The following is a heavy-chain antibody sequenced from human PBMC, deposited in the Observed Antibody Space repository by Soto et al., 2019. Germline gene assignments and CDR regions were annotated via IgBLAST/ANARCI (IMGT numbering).Heavy chain of an antibody. V-gene: IGHV3-7*01. Sequence: GGSLRLSCTASRFTLNNYWMNWVRQAPGKGLGWVANIKEDGNEKYYLDSVKGRFTISRDNAKNSLYLQMNSLRAEDTAVYYCALGVYALDYWGQGTLVTVSS. CDR3: ALGVYALDY. J-gene: IGHJ4*02. CDR2: IKEDGNEK. D-gene: IGHD2-8*01. CDR1: RFTLNNYW.